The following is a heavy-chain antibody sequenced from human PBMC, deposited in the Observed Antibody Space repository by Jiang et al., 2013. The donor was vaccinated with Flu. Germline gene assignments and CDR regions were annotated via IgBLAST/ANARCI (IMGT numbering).Heavy chain of an antibody. CDR2: IYYSGST. D-gene: IGHD3-22*01. CDR1: GGSISSGGYY. J-gene: IGHJ3*02. CDR3: ARGTDPGLDYYDSSGSATGAFDI. V-gene: IGHV4-31*01. Sequence: GPGLVKPSQTLSLTCTVSGGSISSGGYYWSWIRQHPGKGLEWIGYIYYSGSTYYNPSLKSLVTISVDTSKNQFSLKLSSVTAADTAVYYCARGTDPGLDYYDSSGSATGAFDIWGQGTMVTVSS.